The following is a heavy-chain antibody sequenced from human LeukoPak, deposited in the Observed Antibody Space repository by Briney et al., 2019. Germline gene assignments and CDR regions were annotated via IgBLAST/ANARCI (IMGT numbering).Heavy chain of an antibody. CDR1: GYTLTELS. J-gene: IGHJ6*02. V-gene: IGHV1-24*01. CDR2: FDPEDGET. D-gene: IGHD5-12*01. Sequence: ASVKVSCKVSGYTLTELSMHWVRQAPGKGLEWMGGFDPEDGETIYAQKFQGRVTMTEDTSTDTAYMELRSLRSDDTAVYYCARVSGYDLWHYYGMDVWGQGTTVTVSS. CDR3: ARVSGYDLWHYYGMDV.